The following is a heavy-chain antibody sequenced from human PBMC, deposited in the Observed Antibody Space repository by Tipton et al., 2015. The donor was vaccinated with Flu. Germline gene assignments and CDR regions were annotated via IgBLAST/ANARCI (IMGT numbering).Heavy chain of an antibody. CDR3: ATDKESRQEEFDY. V-gene: IGHV1-69*09. CDR1: GGTFSSYP. Sequence: QLVQSGAEVKKPGSSVKVSCKTSGGTFSSYPLSWVRQAPGQGLEWMGRIIPILGMTNYAQKFQGRVTITADKSWTTAYMELSSLRSEDTAVYYWATDKESRQEEFDYWGRGTLVTVSS. CDR2: IIPILGMT. J-gene: IGHJ4*02.